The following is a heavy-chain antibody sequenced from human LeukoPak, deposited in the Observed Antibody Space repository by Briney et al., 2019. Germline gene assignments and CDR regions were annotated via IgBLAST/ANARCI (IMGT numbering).Heavy chain of an antibody. CDR2: IYSGGST. V-gene: IGHV3-66*01. D-gene: IGHD6-13*01. Sequence: SGGSLRLSCAASGFTVSSNYMSWVRQAPGKGLEWVSFIYSGGSTYYADSVKGRFTISRDNSKNTLYLQMNSLRAEDTAVYYCAKGGIAAAGAINFDYWGQGTLVTVSS. CDR1: GFTVSSNY. J-gene: IGHJ4*02. CDR3: AKGGIAAAGAINFDY.